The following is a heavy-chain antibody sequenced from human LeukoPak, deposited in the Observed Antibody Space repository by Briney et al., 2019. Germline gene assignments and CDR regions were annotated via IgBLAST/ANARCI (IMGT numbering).Heavy chain of an antibody. V-gene: IGHV2-70*04. D-gene: IGHD2-15*01. CDR2: IDWDEDK. Sequence: ESGPTLVNPTQTLTLTCTFSGFSLSTSGMRVSWIRQPPGKALEWLARIDWDEDKFYSTSLKTRLTISKDNSKNQVVLTMTNMDPVDTATYYCAREYCSGGSCYKDGFDYWGQGTLVTVSS. J-gene: IGHJ4*02. CDR3: AREYCSGGSCYKDGFDY. CDR1: GFSLSTSGMR.